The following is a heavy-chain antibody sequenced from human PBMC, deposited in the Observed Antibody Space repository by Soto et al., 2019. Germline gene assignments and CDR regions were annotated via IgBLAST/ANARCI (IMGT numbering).Heavy chain of an antibody. D-gene: IGHD3-16*01. CDR2: IFSSGTT. CDR3: ARVPSPFDYYYAMDV. V-gene: IGHV4-30-4*01. Sequence: SETLSLTCTVSGDSISSGNKYWSWIRQPPGKGLEWIGYIFSSGTTYYNPSLKSRLTMSLDTSQNQFSLKLNSVTDADTTVYYCARVPSPFDYYYAMDVWGQGTTVTVSS. J-gene: IGHJ6*02. CDR1: GDSISSGNKY.